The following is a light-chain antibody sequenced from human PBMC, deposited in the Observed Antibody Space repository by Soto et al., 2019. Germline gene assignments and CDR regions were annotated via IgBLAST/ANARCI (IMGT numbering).Light chain of an antibody. CDR3: QQYDSSPPI. Sequence: EIVLTQSPGTLSLSPGERATLSCRASQSVSSSYLAWYQQKPGQAPRLLIYRASRRATGIPDRFSGSGSGTDFTLTISRLEPEDFAVYYCQQYDSSPPIFGGGTKVEIK. CDR2: RAS. J-gene: IGKJ4*01. V-gene: IGKV3-20*01. CDR1: QSVSSSY.